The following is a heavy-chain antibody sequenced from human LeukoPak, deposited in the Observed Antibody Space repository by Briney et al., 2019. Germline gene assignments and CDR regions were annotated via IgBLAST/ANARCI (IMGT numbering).Heavy chain of an antibody. CDR1: GYTFTDYY. CDR3: ARANFLYCSSSACLFDY. CDR2: INPNDVDT. V-gene: IGHV1-2*02. D-gene: IGHD2-2*01. J-gene: IGHJ4*02. Sequence: AASVKVSCKASGYTFTDYYMHGVRQAPGQGCEWMGWINPNDVDTNYAQKFQGRVTMTRDTSISTAHMEVSRLRSDDTAVYYCARANFLYCSSSACLFDYWGQGTLVTVSS.